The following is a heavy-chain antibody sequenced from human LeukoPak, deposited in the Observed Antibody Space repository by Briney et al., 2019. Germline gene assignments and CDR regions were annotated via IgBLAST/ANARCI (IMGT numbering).Heavy chain of an antibody. CDR2: ISAYNGNT. V-gene: IGHV1-18*01. CDR1: GGTFSSYA. CDR3: ARIFAVNYGMDV. Sequence: ASVKVSCKASGGTFSSYAISWVRQAPGQGLEWMGWISAYNGNTNYAQKLQGRVTMTTDTSTSTAYMELRGLRSDDTAVYYCARIFAVNYGMDVWGQGTTVTVSS. J-gene: IGHJ6*02.